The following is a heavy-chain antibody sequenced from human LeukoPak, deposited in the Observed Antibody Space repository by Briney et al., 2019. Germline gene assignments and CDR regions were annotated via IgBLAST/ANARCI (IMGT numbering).Heavy chain of an antibody. D-gene: IGHD3-3*01. CDR2: ISGSGGST. Sequence: GGSLRLSCAASGFTFSSYAMSWVRQAPGKGLEWVSAISGSGGSTYYADSVKGRFTISRDNSKNTLYLQMNSLRAEDTAVYYCARTPEGDFWSGYYQFDYWGQGTLVTVSS. CDR1: GFTFSSYA. V-gene: IGHV3-23*01. J-gene: IGHJ4*02. CDR3: ARTPEGDFWSGYYQFDY.